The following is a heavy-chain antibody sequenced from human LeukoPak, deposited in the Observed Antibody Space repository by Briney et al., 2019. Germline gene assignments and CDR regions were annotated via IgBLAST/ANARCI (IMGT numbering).Heavy chain of an antibody. V-gene: IGHV4-61*02. CDR1: GGSISSGSYY. CDR3: ARVRGSSAGFDY. CDR2: IYTSGST. Sequence: SQTLSLTCTVSGGSISSGSYYWSWIRQPAGKGLEWIGRIYTSGSTNYNPSLKSRVTISVDTSENQFSLKLSSVTAADTAVYYCARVRGSSAGFDYWGQGTLVTVSS. D-gene: IGHD6-19*01. J-gene: IGHJ4*02.